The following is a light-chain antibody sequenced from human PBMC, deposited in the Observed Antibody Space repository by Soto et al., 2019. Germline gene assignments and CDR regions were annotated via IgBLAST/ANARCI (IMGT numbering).Light chain of an antibody. CDR1: QNISSY. V-gene: IGKV3-11*01. J-gene: IGKJ1*01. CDR3: QQRSNWPRT. CDR2: DVS. Sequence: VLTQSPHTLTLYPRKTSPLSCRASQNISSYLIWYQQKPGQAPRLLIYDVSNRATGIPARFSGSGSGTDFTLTISSLEPEDFAVYYCQQRSNWPRTFGQGTKVDI.